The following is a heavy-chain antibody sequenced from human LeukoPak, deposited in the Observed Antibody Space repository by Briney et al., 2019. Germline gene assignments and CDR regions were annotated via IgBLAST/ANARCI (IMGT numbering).Heavy chain of an antibody. J-gene: IGHJ4*02. V-gene: IGHV4-34*01. Sequence: SETLTLTCAVYGGSFSGYYWSWIRQPPGKGLEWIGEINHSGSTTYNPSLKSRVTISVDTSKNQFSLKLSSVTAADTAVYYCARGPNYFDYWGQGTLVTVSS. CDR2: INHSGST. CDR1: GGSFSGYY. CDR3: ARGPNYFDY.